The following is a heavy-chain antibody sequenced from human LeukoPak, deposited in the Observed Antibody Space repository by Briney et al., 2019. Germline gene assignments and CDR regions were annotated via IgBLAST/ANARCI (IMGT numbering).Heavy chain of an antibody. CDR3: ARGYYGQALDI. D-gene: IGHD3-10*01. J-gene: IGHJ3*02. V-gene: IGHV3-74*01. CDR1: GFTFSGYW. Sequence: GGSLRLSCAASGFTFSGYWMHWVRQAPGKGLVWVSHINADRSYTTYADSVKGRFTISRDNAKNTLYLQMNSLRAEDTAVYYCARGYYGQALDIWGQGTMVTVSS. CDR2: INADRSYT.